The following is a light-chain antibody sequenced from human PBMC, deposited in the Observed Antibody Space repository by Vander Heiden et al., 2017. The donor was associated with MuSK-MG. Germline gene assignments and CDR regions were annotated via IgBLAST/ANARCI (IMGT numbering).Light chain of an antibody. CDR2: AAS. Sequence: DIQMTQSPSSLSASVGDRVTITCRASQGVNTYLAWYQQKPGKVPKLLIYAASTLQSGVPSRFSGSGSGTDFSLTINSLQPEDVATYYCQKYNSAPWTFGQGTKVEVK. J-gene: IGKJ1*01. CDR3: QKYNSAPWT. CDR1: QGVNTY. V-gene: IGKV1-27*01.